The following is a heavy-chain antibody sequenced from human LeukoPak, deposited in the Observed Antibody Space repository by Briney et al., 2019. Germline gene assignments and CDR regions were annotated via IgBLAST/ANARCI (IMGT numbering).Heavy chain of an antibody. CDR2: ISWNSGSI. Sequence: GGSLRLSCAASGFTFSNAYMSWVRQAPGKGLEWVSGISWNSGSIGYADSVKGRFTISRDNAKNSLYLQMNSLRAEDTALYYCAKDTHGLQAFNFDYWGQGTLVTVSS. CDR1: GFTFSNAY. CDR3: AKDTHGLQAFNFDY. J-gene: IGHJ4*02. V-gene: IGHV3-9*01.